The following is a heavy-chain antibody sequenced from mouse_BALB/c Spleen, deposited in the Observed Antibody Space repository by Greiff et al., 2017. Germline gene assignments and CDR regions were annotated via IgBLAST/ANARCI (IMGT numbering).Heavy chain of an antibody. Sequence: QVQLQQPGAELVKPGASVKLSCKASGYTFTSYWMHWVKQRPGQGLEWIGEINPSNGRTNYNEKFTSKATLTVDKSSSTAYMQLSSLTSEDSAVYYCARPTGEDDYWGQGTTLTVSS. D-gene: IGHD4-1*01. V-gene: IGHV1S81*02. CDR3: ARPTGEDDY. J-gene: IGHJ2*01. CDR2: INPSNGRT. CDR1: GYTFTSYW.